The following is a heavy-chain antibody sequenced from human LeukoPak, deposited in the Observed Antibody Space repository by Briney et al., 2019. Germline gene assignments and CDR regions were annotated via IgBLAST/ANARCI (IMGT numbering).Heavy chain of an antibody. J-gene: IGHJ4*02. CDR1: GFTFSDYY. CDR2: IVTSGTTK. D-gene: IGHD2-21*02. CDR3: VRGRSDCGGDCE. Sequence: PGGSPRLSCAASGFTFSDYYMSWVRQAPGKGLEWISFIVTSGTTKHYADSVKGRFTISRDNAKNSMFLQMNSLRVEDTAVYYCVRGRSDCGGDCEWGRGTLVSVSS. V-gene: IGHV3-11*01.